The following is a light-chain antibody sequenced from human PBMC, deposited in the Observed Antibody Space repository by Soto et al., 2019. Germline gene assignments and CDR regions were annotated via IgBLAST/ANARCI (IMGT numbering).Light chain of an antibody. CDR2: EVS. CDR3: SSFAGSPVV. Sequence: QSVLTQPPSASGSLGQSVTIPCTGTSSDVGDYNYVSWYQQHPGKVPKLMIYEVSKRPSGVPDRVSGSKSCNTASLTVSGLQAEDEADYYCSSFAGSPVVFGGGTQLTVL. J-gene: IGLJ2*01. V-gene: IGLV2-8*01. CDR1: SSDVGDYNY.